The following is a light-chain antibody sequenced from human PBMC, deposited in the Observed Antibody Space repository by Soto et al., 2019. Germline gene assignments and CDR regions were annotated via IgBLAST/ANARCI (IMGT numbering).Light chain of an antibody. CDR1: QSISSY. CDR3: QQYNSNS. CDR2: HAS. J-gene: IGKJ1*01. Sequence: DIQMNQSPSSLSASVGDRVTITCRASQSISSYLNWYQQKPGKPPKVLIYHASNLQSGVPSRFSGSGSGTEFTLTISSLQPDDFATYYCQQYNSNSFGQGTKVDIK. V-gene: IGKV1-5*01.